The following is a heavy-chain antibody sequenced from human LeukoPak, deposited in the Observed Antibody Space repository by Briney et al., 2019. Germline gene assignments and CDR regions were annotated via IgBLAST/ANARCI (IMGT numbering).Heavy chain of an antibody. J-gene: IGHJ1*01. V-gene: IGHV1-69*04. CDR3: VREGHYSSDHGQDLYFQH. CDR2: IIPLLGVA. CDR1: GGTLSSYA. D-gene: IGHD3-22*01. Sequence: SVKVSCKASGGTLSSYAMSWARQTPGQGLEWLGRIIPLLGVANYAPKFQGRVTITADESTSTAYMELSSLKSEDTAIYYFVREGHYSSDHGQDLYFQHWGQGTLVTVSS.